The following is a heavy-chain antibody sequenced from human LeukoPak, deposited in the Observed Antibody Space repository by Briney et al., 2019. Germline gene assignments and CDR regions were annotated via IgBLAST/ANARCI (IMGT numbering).Heavy chain of an antibody. CDR2: IRYDGSNK. CDR1: GFTFSSYG. V-gene: IGHV3-30*02. J-gene: IGHJ4*02. Sequence: PGGSLRLSCAASGFTFSSYGMHWVRQAPGKGLEWVAFIRYDGSNKYYADSVKGRFTISRDNSKNTLYLQMNSLRAEDTAVYYCARDRYCSSTSCYVGIAAAGTIFDYWGQGTLVTVSS. D-gene: IGHD2-2*01. CDR3: ARDRYCSSTSCYVGIAAAGTIFDY.